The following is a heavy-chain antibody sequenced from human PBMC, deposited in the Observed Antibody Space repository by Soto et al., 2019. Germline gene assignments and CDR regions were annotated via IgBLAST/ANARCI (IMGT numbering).Heavy chain of an antibody. CDR1: GGSISSYY. V-gene: IGHV4-59*01. Sequence: SETLSLTCTVSGGSISSYYWSWIRQPPGKGLEWIGYIYYSGSTNYNPSLKSRVTISVDTSKNQFSLKLSSVTAADTAVYYCARGWFGELLYAYWGQGTLVTVSS. D-gene: IGHD3-10*01. J-gene: IGHJ4*02. CDR3: ARGWFGELLYAY. CDR2: IYYSGST.